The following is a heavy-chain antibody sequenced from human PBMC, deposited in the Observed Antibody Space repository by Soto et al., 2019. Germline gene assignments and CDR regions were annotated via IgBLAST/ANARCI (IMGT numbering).Heavy chain of an antibody. V-gene: IGHV4-59*01. CDR1: GGSITSSY. Sequence: SETLSLTCTVPGGSITSSYWSWIRRPPGKGLEWIAYIYDTGISGYTPSTSYNPSLKSRVTMSVDASKSQFSLKLTSVTAADTAVYYCARGEDAFFYYGLDVWGQGITVTVSS. CDR2: IYDTGISGYTPST. CDR3: ARGEDAFFYYGLDV. J-gene: IGHJ6*02.